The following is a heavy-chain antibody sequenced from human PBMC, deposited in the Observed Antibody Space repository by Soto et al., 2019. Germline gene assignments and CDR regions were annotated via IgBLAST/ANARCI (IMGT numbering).Heavy chain of an antibody. CDR2: IYYSGST. J-gene: IGHJ4*02. CDR1: GGATSSSSYY. V-gene: IGHV4-39*01. D-gene: IGHD2-21*02. CDR3: SAGSGGDWPPGY. Sequence: PSEILSPTCTVSGGATSSSSYYWGWIRQPPGKGLGWIGSIYYSGSTYYTPSLQSRGTISVDTSKNQSSLKLSSVTAADTAVYYCSAGSGGDWPPGYWGQGTRGTVSA.